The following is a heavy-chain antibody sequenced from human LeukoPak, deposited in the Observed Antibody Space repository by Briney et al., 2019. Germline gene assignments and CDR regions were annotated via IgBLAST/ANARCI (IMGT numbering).Heavy chain of an antibody. V-gene: IGHV3-53*01. J-gene: IGHJ4*02. CDR1: GFSVSSSY. CDR3: ARGTHCSSTSCSVY. Sequence: GGSLRLSCAASGFSVSSSYMSWVRQAPGKGLEWVSVIYSGGTTYYADSVESRFTISRDNSKNTLDLQMNSLRAEDTAVYYCARGTHCSSTSCSVYWGQRTLVTVSS. D-gene: IGHD2-2*01. CDR2: IYSGGTT.